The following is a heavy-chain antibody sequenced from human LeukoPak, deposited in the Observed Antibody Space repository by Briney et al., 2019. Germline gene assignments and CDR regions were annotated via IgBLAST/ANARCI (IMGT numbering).Heavy chain of an antibody. Sequence: SETLSLTCIVSGCSISRYYWSWIRQPACRGGEGIGYIYYSGSTNYNPSIKSRVTISVDTSKTQFSLKPSSVTAADTAVYYGARRQVRGVFDYWGQGTLVTVSS. CDR1: GCSISRYY. CDR3: ARRQVRGVFDY. J-gene: IGHJ4*02. CDR2: IYYSGST. V-gene: IGHV4-59*08. D-gene: IGHD3-10*01.